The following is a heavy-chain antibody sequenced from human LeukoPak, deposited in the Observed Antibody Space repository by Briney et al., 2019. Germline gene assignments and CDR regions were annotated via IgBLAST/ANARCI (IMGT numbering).Heavy chain of an antibody. CDR2: ISADGGTT. V-gene: IGHV3-64*02. CDR3: ARGRGGRPFDY. CDR1: GFSFRGYG. Sequence: PGGSLRLSCAASGFSFRGYGMHWVRQAPGKGLEYVSAISADGGTTYYADSVKDRFIISRDNSKNTLYLQMGSLRNEDMAVYYCARGRGGRPFDYWGQGALVTVSS. J-gene: IGHJ4*02.